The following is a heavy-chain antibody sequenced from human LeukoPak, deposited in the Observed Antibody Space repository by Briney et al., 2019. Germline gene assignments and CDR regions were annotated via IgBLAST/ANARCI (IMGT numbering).Heavy chain of an antibody. CDR3: ARTQYYSAAGTLSWGPKERRPKLWFDS. Sequence: SETLSLTCTVSGGSISSSSYYWGWIRQPPGKGLEWIGSIYYSGSTYYNPSLKSRVTISVDTSKNQFSLRLFSVTTADTAVYFCARTQYYSAAGTLSWGPKERRPKLWFDSWGQGALVTVSS. CDR1: GGSISSSSYY. J-gene: IGHJ5*01. V-gene: IGHV4-39*07. D-gene: IGHD2/OR15-2a*01. CDR2: IYYSGST.